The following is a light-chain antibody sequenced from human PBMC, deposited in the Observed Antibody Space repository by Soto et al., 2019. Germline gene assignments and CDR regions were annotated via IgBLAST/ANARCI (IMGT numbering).Light chain of an antibody. CDR2: DAS. J-gene: IGKJ2*01. Sequence: EIVMTQSPATLSVSPGERATLSCRASQSVSRNLAWYQQRPGRAPRLLIYDASTRATDIPARFSGSGSGTEFTLTISSLQSEDFAVYYCQQYNNWPLYTLGQGTKLEIK. V-gene: IGKV3-15*01. CDR3: QQYNNWPLYT. CDR1: QSVSRN.